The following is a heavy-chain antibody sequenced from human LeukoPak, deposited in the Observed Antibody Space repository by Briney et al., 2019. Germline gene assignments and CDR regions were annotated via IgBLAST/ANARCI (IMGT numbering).Heavy chain of an antibody. V-gene: IGHV1-2*02. J-gene: IGHJ4*02. Sequence: ASVKVSCKSSGYTFSDFYTRWVRQAPGQGLEWMGWINPNSGGTRYAQQFQGRVTMTTDTSIGTVYMELSTLRSDDTAVYYCARDLSTSSNWELDYWGQGTLVTVSS. CDR3: ARDLSTSSNWELDY. CDR1: GYTFSDFY. D-gene: IGHD1-1*01. CDR2: INPNSGGT.